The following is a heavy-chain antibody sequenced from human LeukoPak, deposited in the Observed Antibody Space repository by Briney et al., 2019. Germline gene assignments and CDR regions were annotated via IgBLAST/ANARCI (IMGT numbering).Heavy chain of an antibody. V-gene: IGHV4-4*09. CDR3: ARHVNWNYVFDS. CDR1: GGSISSYY. D-gene: IGHD1-7*01. Sequence: SETLSLTCTVSGGSISSYYWSWIRQPPGKGLEWIGYIYSSGSTKYNPSLKSRVTISGDTSKNQFSLRLTSVTAADTAVYYCARHVNWNYVFDSWGQETLVTVSS. J-gene: IGHJ4*02. CDR2: IYSSGST.